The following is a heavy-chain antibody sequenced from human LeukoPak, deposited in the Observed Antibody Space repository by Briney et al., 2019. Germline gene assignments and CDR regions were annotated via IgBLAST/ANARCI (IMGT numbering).Heavy chain of an antibody. D-gene: IGHD1-26*01. CDR1: GYTFTGCY. CDR3: ARDLRSGSYRAPDDY. Sequence: ASVKVFCKASGYTFTGCYMHWVRQAPGQGLEWMGWINPNSGVTNYAQKFQGRVTMTRDTSISTAYMELSRPRSDDTAVYYCARDLRSGSYRAPDDYWGQGTLVTVSS. CDR2: INPNSGVT. V-gene: IGHV1-2*02. J-gene: IGHJ4*02.